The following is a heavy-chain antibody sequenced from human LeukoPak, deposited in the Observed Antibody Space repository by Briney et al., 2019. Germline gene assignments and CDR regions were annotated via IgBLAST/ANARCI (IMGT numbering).Heavy chain of an antibody. D-gene: IGHD3-10*01. V-gene: IGHV1-2*02. CDR3: ARELAGYGSGSYYLGY. CDR2: INPNSGGT. J-gene: IGHJ4*02. Sequence: ASVKVSCKASGYTFTGYYMHWVRQAPGQGLEWMGWINPNSGGTYYAQKFQGRVTMTRDTSISTAYMELSRLRSDDTAVYYCARELAGYGSGSYYLGYWGQGTLVTVSS. CDR1: GYTFTGYY.